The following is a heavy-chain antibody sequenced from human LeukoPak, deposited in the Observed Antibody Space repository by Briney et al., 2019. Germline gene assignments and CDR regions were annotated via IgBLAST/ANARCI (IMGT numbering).Heavy chain of an antibody. CDR3: ARAVVVIGYDY. CDR1: GYTFTSYG. D-gene: IGHD2-21*01. J-gene: IGHJ4*02. CDR2: IIPNSGGT. V-gene: IGHV1-2*02. Sequence: ASVKVSCKASGYTFTSYGISWVRQAPGQGLEWMGWIIPNSGGTNYAQKFQGRVTMTRDTSISTAYMELSRLRSDDTAVYYCARAVVVIGYDYWGQGTLVTVSS.